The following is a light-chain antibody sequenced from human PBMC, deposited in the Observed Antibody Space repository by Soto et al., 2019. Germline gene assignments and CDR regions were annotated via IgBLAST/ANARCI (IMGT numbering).Light chain of an antibody. CDR3: LQDYNYPRT. Sequence: AIQMTQSPSSLSASVGDRVTITCRASQGIRSDLGWYQDKPGKAPKLLIYAASSLQPGVPSRFSGSGSGTDFPLTITSLQPEDFATYYCLQDYNYPRTFGQGTKVEIK. V-gene: IGKV1-6*01. CDR2: AAS. CDR1: QGIRSD. J-gene: IGKJ1*01.